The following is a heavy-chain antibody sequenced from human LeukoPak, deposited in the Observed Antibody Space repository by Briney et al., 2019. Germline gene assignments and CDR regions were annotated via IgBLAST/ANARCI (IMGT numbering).Heavy chain of an antibody. Sequence: GGSLRLSCAASGFTFSSYWMSWVRQAPGKGLEWVANIKQDGSEKYYVDSVKGRFTISRDNAKNSLYLQMNSLRAEDTAVYYCARAYYDYVWGSSFDYWGQGTLVTVSS. CDR2: IKQDGSEK. D-gene: IGHD3-16*01. CDR1: GFTFSSYW. CDR3: ARAYYDYVWGSSFDY. J-gene: IGHJ4*02. V-gene: IGHV3-7*04.